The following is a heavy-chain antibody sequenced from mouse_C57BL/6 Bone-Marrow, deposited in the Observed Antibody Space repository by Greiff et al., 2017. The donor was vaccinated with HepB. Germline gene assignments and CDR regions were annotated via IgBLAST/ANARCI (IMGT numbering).Heavy chain of an antibody. V-gene: IGHV1-15*01. CDR1: GYTFTDYE. D-gene: IGHD1-1*01. J-gene: IGHJ2*01. CDR2: IDPETGGT. Sequence: VKLMESGAELVRPGASVTLSCKASGYTFTDYEMHWVKQTPVHGLEWIGAIDPETGGTAYNQKFKGKAILTAEKSSSTAYMELRSLTSEDSAVYYCTRTFPYYYGSSPSYWGQGTTLTVSS. CDR3: TRTFPYYYGSSPSY.